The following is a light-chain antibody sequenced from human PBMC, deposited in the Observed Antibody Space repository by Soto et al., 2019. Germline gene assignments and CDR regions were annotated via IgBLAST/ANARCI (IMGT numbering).Light chain of an antibody. V-gene: IGKV1-12*01. CDR3: LQVYSFPRT. CDR2: AAS. CDR1: QDIGGR. J-gene: IGKJ1*01. Sequence: DIQMTQSPSYVSASVGDGITIPCRTSQDIGGRLAWFPQRQGKAPQYLMQAASILQSGVPSRFSGSGSWTECILSINKLQPEDVESYFCLQVYSFPRTFGLGTKVDIK.